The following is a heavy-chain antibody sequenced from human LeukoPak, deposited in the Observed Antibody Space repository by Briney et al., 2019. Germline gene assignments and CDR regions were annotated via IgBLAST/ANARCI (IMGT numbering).Heavy chain of an antibody. Sequence: GGSLRLSCAASGFTFSSYAMSWVRQAPGKGLEWVSSISSSSTYIYYADSVKGRFTISRDNAKNSLYLQMNSLRAEDTAVYYCARDGDYYDSSGCFDYWGQGTLVTVSS. CDR3: ARDGDYYDSSGCFDY. V-gene: IGHV3-21*01. CDR2: ISSSSTYI. CDR1: GFTFSSYA. J-gene: IGHJ4*02. D-gene: IGHD3-22*01.